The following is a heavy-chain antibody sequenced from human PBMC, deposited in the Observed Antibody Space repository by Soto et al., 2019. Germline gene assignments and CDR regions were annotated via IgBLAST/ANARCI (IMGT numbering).Heavy chain of an antibody. J-gene: IGHJ5*02. CDR3: ARGRSIAAPSTKLNWFDP. V-gene: IGHV4-34*01. D-gene: IGHD6-6*01. CDR1: GGSFSGYY. CDR2: INHSGST. Sequence: TSETLSLTCAVYGGSFSGYYWSWIRQPPGKGLEWIGEINHSGSTNYNPSLKSRVTISVDTSKNQFSLKLSSVTAADTAVYYCARGRSIAAPSTKLNWFDPWGQGTLVTVSS.